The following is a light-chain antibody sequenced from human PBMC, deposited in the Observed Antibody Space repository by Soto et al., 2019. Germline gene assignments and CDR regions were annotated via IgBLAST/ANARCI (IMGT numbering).Light chain of an antibody. CDR1: QSISSW. V-gene: IGKV1-5*03. J-gene: IGKJ1*01. CDR2: QAS. Sequence: IQMTQSPATLSASLGDRVTITCGASQSISSWLAWYQQKPGKAPKLLIYQASTLKSGVPSRFSGSGSGTEFTLTISSLQPDDFETYYCQHYNSYSEAFGQGTKVDIK. CDR3: QHYNSYSEA.